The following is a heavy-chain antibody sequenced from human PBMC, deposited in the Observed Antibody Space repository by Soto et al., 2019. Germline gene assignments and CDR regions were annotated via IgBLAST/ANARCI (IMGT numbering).Heavy chain of an antibody. D-gene: IGHD4-17*01. J-gene: IGHJ4*02. CDR3: ARKVDYSDYSVDYFDY. CDR2: IIPILAIV. CDR1: GDTFNSYT. Sequence: SVKVSCKTSGDTFNSYTISWVRQAPGQGLEWMGKIIPILAIVNYAQKFQDRLTITADKSTNTAYMELSSLRSEDTAVYYCARKVDYSDYSVDYFDYWGQGTLVTVSS. V-gene: IGHV1-69*02.